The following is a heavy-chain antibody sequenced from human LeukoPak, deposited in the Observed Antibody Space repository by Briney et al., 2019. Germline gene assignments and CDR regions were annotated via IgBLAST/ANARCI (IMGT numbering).Heavy chain of an antibody. D-gene: IGHD3-22*01. V-gene: IGHV1-18*01. CDR3: ARDGYHGSNGHYSNAFDI. J-gene: IGHJ3*02. Sequence: ASVKVSCKPSGYTFTNYAISWVRQAPGQGLEWMGWISAYNGHTNYAQKVQDRVTMTTDTSTSTAYLELRSLISDDTAVYYCARDGYHGSNGHYSNAFDIWGQGTMVTVSS. CDR2: ISAYNGHT. CDR1: GYTFTNYA.